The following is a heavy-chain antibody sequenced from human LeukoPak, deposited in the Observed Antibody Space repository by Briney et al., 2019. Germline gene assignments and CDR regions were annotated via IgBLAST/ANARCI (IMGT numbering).Heavy chain of an antibody. CDR2: ISSSGSTI. CDR1: GFTFSSYE. J-gene: IGHJ4*02. D-gene: IGHD6-6*01. V-gene: IGHV3-48*03. Sequence: GGSLRLSCAASGFTFSSYEMNWVRQAPGKGLEWVSYISSSGSTIYYADSVKGRFTISRDNAKNSLYLQMNSLRAEDMALYYCAREVSSSSGGGFDYWGQGTLVTVSS. CDR3: AREVSSSSGGGFDY.